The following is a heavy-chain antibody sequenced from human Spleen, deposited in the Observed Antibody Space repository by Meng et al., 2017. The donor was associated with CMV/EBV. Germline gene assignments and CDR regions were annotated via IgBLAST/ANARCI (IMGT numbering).Heavy chain of an antibody. D-gene: IGHD3-22*01. Sequence: GESLKISCTASAFTFSSYAMDWVRQAPGKGLEWVAFISYDGTNKYYADSVKGRFTISRDNSKNTLYLQMNSLRAEDTAVYYCARGRVTGVSGYYSYYYYYGMDVWGQGTTVTVSS. CDR1: AFTFSSYA. CDR2: ISYDGTNK. CDR3: ARGRVTGVSGYYSYYYYYGMDV. V-gene: IGHV3-30-3*01. J-gene: IGHJ6*02.